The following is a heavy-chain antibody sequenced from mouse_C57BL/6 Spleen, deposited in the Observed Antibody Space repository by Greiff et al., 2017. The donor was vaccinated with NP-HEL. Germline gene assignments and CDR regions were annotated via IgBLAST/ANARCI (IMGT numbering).Heavy chain of an antibody. CDR2: IYPGDGDT. Sequence: VQLQQSGPELVKPGASVKISCKASGYAFSSSWMNWVKQRPGKGLEWIGRIYPGDGDTNYNGKFKGKATLTADKSSSTAYMQLSSLTSEDSAVYFCVHAWRCNPFAYWGQGTLVTVSA. CDR1: GYAFSSSW. J-gene: IGHJ3*01. V-gene: IGHV1-82*01. CDR3: VHAWRCNPFAY. D-gene: IGHD2-1*01.